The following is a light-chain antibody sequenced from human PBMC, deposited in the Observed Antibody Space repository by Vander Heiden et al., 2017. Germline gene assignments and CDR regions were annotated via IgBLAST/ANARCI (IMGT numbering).Light chain of an antibody. CDR3: QSYDSSLSGPVV. CDR2: GNS. V-gene: IGLV1-40*01. CDR1: SSNIGAGYD. Sequence: QSVLTQPPSVSGAPGQRVTISCTWSSSNIGAGYDVHWYQQLPGTAPKLLIYGNSNRRAGVPDRFSGSKSGTSASLAITGLQAEDEADYYCQSYDSSLSGPVVFGGGTKLTVL. J-gene: IGLJ2*01.